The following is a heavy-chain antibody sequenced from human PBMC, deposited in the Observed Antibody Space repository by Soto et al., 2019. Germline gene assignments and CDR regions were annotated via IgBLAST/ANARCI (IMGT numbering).Heavy chain of an antibody. J-gene: IGHJ4*02. CDR3: AREVQVHTPAFVY. D-gene: IGHD3-10*01. V-gene: IGHV1-69*19. Sequence: QVQLVQSGAEMKKPGSSVKVSCQSSGGTFNTYAMNWVRQAPGQGPEWMGDISPLFGAANYAPKFQGRVTITADVSTVTSYMQLSSLTSEDTALYFCAREVQVHTPAFVYWGQGTLVTVSS. CDR2: ISPLFGAA. CDR1: GGTFNTYA.